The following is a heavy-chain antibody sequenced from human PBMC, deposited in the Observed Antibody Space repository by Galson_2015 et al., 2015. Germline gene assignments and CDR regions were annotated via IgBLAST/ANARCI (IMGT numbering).Heavy chain of an antibody. CDR1: GFTFSSYS. CDR3: ARSWYSGSYDY. J-gene: IGHJ4*02. Sequence: SLRLSCAASGFTFSSYSMNWVRQAPGKGLEWVSYISSSSSTIYYADSVKGRFTITRDNAKNSLYLQMNSRSAEDTAVYYCARSWYSGSYDYWGQGTLVTVSS. V-gene: IGHV3-48*01. D-gene: IGHD6-13*01. CDR2: ISSSSSTI.